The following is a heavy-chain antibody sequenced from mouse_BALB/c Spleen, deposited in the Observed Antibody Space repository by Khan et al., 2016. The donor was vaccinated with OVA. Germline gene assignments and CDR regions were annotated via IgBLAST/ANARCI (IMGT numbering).Heavy chain of an antibody. CDR1: GFSFSRYN. CDR3: ARAYYRYDGYYAMDY. CDR2: IWGGGGT. D-gene: IGHD2-14*01. V-gene: IGHV2-6-4*01. J-gene: IGHJ4*01. Sequence: QVQLQQSGPGLVAPSQSLSITCTVSGFSFSRYNIHWVRQPPGKGLEWLGMIWGGGGTDYNSTLKSRRSISKDNSKSQVFLKMNSLQTDDTAMYYCARAYYRYDGYYAMDYWGQGTSVTVSS.